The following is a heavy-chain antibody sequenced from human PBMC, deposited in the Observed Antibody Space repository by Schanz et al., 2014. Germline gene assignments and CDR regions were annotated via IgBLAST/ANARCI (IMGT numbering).Heavy chain of an antibody. J-gene: IGHJ4*02. CDR1: GITFSSYA. Sequence: EVQLLESGGGLVQPGGSLRLSCAASGITFSSYAMSWVRQAPGTGQEWVSGISGSGGSTYYTDSVKGRFTISGDNPKNTLHPQRNSLRAEDTAVYYGAKVSFDIVGVNRPDYYFDYWGQGTLVTVSS. CDR2: ISGSGGST. V-gene: IGHV3-23*01. D-gene: IGHD2-2*01. CDR3: AKVSFDIVGVNRPDYYFDY.